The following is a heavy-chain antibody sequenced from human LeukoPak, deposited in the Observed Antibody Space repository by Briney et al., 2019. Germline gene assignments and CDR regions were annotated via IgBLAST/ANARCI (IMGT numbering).Heavy chain of an antibody. CDR2: VKHSGST. J-gene: IGHJ4*02. Sequence: SETLSLTCNVSGASLRENYWSWIRQSPGKGLEWIAEVKHSGSTNYNPSLKSRVTIPADTSKSEISLKLSTVTAADTAVYYCARLQFLSGGYYAFDSWGQGSRVTVSS. V-gene: IGHV4-34*01. CDR3: ARLQFLSGGYYAFDS. D-gene: IGHD3-22*01. CDR1: GASLRENY.